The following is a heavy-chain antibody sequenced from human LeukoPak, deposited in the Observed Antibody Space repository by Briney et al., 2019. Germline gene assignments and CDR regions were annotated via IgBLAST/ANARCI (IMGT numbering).Heavy chain of an antibody. CDR1: GYTLTELS. CDR3: ATRWFGEKYDAFDI. D-gene: IGHD3-10*01. V-gene: IGHV1-24*01. J-gene: IGHJ3*02. CDR2: FDPEDGET. Sequence: GASVKVSCKVSGYTLTELSMHWVRQAPGKGLEWMGGFDPEDGETIYAQKFQGRVTMTEDTSTDTAYMELSSLRSEDTAVYYCATRWFGEKYDAFDIWGQGTMVTVSS.